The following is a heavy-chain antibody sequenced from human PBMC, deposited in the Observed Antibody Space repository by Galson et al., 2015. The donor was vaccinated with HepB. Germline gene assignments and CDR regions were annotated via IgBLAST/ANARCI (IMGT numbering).Heavy chain of an antibody. J-gene: IGHJ4*02. CDR3: AKDQIWEFPHFHHY. Sequence: SLRLSCAASGFTFSTCAMTWVRQAPGKGLEWVSTISGNGGRTYYADSVKGRFTISRDNSKDTLYLHMNSLRAEDTAVYYCAKDQIWEFPHFHHYWVQGTLVTVTS. CDR1: GFTFSTCA. CDR2: ISGNGGRT. D-gene: IGHD5-18*01. V-gene: IGHV3-23*01.